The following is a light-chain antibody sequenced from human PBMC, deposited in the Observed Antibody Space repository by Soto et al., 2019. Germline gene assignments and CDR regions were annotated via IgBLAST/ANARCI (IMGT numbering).Light chain of an antibody. J-gene: IGKJ1*01. CDR2: DAS. V-gene: IGKV1-5*01. CDR3: QHYNSYSPPWT. Sequence: DIPMTQSPSTLSASVGDRVTITCRASQIISSWLAWYQQKPGKAPKLLIFDASSLESGVPSRFSGSGSGTEFTLTISSLQPDDFATYYCQHYNSYSPPWTFGQGTKVEI. CDR1: QIISSW.